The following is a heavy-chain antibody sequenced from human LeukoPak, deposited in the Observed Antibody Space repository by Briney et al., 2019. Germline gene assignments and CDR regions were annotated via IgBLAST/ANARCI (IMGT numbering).Heavy chain of an antibody. Sequence: ASVKVSCKASGGTFSSYAISWVRQAPGQRLEWMGWINAGNGNTKYSQKFQGRVTITRDTSASTAYVELSSLRSEDTAVYYCARVTMVRGVIPSFDYWGQGTLVTVSS. CDR1: GGTFSSYA. CDR2: INAGNGNT. J-gene: IGHJ4*02. V-gene: IGHV1-3*01. CDR3: ARVTMVRGVIPSFDY. D-gene: IGHD3-10*01.